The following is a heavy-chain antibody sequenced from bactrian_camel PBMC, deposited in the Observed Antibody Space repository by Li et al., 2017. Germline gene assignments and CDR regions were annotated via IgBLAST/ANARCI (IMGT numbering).Heavy chain of an antibody. J-gene: IGHJ4*01. CDR1: GYTASSYC. D-gene: IGHD2*01. CDR3: AADGSPAFCTTCYGRYCPWDY. Sequence: QLVESGGGSALAGGSVRLSCAASGYTASSYCMGWLRQAPGKEREGVATLNVDGKTNYADSVKGRFTISKDNAKNTLYLQMNSLKPDDTAMYYCAADGSPAFCTTCYGRYCPWDYRGQGTQVTVS. V-gene: IGHV3S53*01. CDR2: LNVDGKT.